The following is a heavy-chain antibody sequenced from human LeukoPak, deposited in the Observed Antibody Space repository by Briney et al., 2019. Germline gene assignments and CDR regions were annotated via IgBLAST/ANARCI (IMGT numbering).Heavy chain of an antibody. Sequence: GGSLRLSCAASGFTFSSYAMSWVRQAPGKGLEWVSATSGGGGSTHYADSVKGRFTISRDNSKNTLYLQMNSLRAEDTAVYYCAKARGEQNGGHNYWGQGTLVTVSS. J-gene: IGHJ4*02. CDR3: AKARGEQNGGHNY. CDR2: TSGGGGST. CDR1: GFTFSSYA. D-gene: IGHD4-23*01. V-gene: IGHV3-23*01.